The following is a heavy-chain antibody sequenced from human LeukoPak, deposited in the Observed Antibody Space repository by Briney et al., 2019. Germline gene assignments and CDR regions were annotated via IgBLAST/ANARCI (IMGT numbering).Heavy chain of an antibody. D-gene: IGHD2-2*01. V-gene: IGHV3-11*05. Sequence: GGSLRLSCAASRFTFSDYYMVWIRQAPGKGLEWVSYISNSGSSTKYADSVKGRFTISRDNAKNSLSLQMNSVRPEDTAVYHCARADRTSWFDYWGQGTLVTVPS. CDR1: RFTFSDYY. CDR2: ISNSGSST. CDR3: ARADRTSWFDY. J-gene: IGHJ4*02.